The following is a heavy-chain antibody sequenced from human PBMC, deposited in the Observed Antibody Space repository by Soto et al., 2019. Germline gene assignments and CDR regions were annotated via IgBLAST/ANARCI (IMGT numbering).Heavy chain of an antibody. CDR2: IYYGGNT. Sequence: PSQTLSLTCSVCDGSISSAYYYWIWIRQPPGKGLEWIGNIYYGGNTYYNPSLKSRLIISIATSKNRFSLKVCSVTTADTAVYYCASSSLYGIDVWGQGTTVTVSS. CDR3: ASSSLYGIDV. V-gene: IGHV4-30-4*01. J-gene: IGHJ6*02. CDR1: DGSISSAYYY.